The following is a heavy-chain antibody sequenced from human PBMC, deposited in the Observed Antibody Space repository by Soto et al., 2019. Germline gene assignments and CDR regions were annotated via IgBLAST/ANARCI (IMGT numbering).Heavy chain of an antibody. CDR2: ISAYNGNT. CDR1: GYTFTSYG. Sequence: QVQLVQSGPEVKKPGASVKVSCKASGYTFTSYGISWVRQAPGQGLEWMGWISAYNGNTKYAQNLQDRVTMTTDTSTSTAYMELRSLRSDDTAVYYCAREMYDILSGYGDYWGQGTLVTVSS. D-gene: IGHD3-9*01. J-gene: IGHJ4*02. CDR3: AREMYDILSGYGDY. V-gene: IGHV1-18*01.